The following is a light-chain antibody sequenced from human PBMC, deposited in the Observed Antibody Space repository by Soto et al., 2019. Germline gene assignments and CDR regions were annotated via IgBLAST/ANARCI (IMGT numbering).Light chain of an antibody. CDR3: SSYTSTTTRV. V-gene: IGLV2-14*01. Sequence: KGPKLMIYEVSNRPSGVSNRFSGSKSGNTATLTISGLQAEDEADYYCSSYTSTTTRVFGTGTKVTV. CDR2: EVS. J-gene: IGLJ1*01.